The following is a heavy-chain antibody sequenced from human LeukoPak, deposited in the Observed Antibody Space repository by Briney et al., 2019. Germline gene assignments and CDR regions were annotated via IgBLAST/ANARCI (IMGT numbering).Heavy chain of an antibody. V-gene: IGHV1-2*06. J-gene: IGHJ4*02. CDR1: GYTFTGYY. Sequence: ASVKVSCKASGYTFTGYYMHWVRQAPGQGLEWMGRINPNSGGTNYAQKFQGRVTMTRDTSISTAYMELSTLRSDDTAVYYCARGYYDFWSGYQEGEFDYWGQGTLVTVSS. D-gene: IGHD3-3*01. CDR2: INPNSGGT. CDR3: ARGYYDFWSGYQEGEFDY.